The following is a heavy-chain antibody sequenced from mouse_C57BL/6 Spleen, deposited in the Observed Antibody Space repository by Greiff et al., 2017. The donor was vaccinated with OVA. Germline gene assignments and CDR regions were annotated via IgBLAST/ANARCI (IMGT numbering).Heavy chain of an antibody. J-gene: IGHJ4*01. CDR2: IYPGDGDT. CDR1: GYAFSSSW. CDR3: ARSLLALYAMDY. V-gene: IGHV1-82*01. Sequence: VKLQESGPELVKPGASVKISCKASGYAFSSSWMNWVKQRPGKGLEWIGRIYPGDGDTNYNGKFKGKATLTADKSSSTAYMQLSSLTSEDSAVYFCARSLLALYAMDYWGQGTSVTVSS. D-gene: IGHD2-1*01.